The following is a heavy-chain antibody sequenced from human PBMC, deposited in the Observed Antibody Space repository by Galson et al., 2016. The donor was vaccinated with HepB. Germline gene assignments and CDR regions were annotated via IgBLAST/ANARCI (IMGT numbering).Heavy chain of an antibody. CDR3: ARRFYYGARVYGMDV. Sequence: QSGAEVKKPGESLKISCQCSGYRFTTSWIAWVRQMPGKGLEWIGVIYPVDSDVRYTSSFRGQVTISADKSISTAYLQWNSLQASDTAIYYCARRFYYGARVYGMDVWGQGTTVTVSS. CDR2: IYPVDSDV. D-gene: IGHD4-17*01. CDR1: GYRFTTSW. J-gene: IGHJ6*02. V-gene: IGHV5-51*01.